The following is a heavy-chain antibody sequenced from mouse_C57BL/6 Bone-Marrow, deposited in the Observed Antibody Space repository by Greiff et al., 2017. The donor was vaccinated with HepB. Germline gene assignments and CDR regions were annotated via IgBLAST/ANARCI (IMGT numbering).Heavy chain of an antibody. J-gene: IGHJ4*01. Sequence: VHVKQSGGGLVQPGESLKLSCESNEYEFPSHDMSWVRKTPEKRLELVAAINSDGGSTYYPDTMERRFIISRDNTKKTLYLQMSSLRSEDTALYYCARHGYDPYYYAMDYWGHGTSVTVSS. CDR1: EYEFPSHD. D-gene: IGHD2-2*01. CDR2: INSDGGST. CDR3: ARHGYDPYYYAMDY. V-gene: IGHV5-2*01.